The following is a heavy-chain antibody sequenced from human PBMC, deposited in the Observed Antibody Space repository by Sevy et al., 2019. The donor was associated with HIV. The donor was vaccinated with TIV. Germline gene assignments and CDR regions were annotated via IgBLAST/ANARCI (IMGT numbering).Heavy chain of an antibody. Sequence: ASVKVSCKASGYTXTGQYIHWVRQAPGQGLEWMGWINPXSGDTNYAQEFQGRVTMTRDTSISTAYMELSGLKSDDTAVYYCSRDFRLRGXXXGXFDXXGXXTLVTVSS. CDR2: INPXSGDT. D-gene: IGHD5-18*01. J-gene: IGHJ4*02. CDR1: GYTXTGQY. CDR3: SRDFRLRGXXXGXFDX. V-gene: IGHV1-2*02.